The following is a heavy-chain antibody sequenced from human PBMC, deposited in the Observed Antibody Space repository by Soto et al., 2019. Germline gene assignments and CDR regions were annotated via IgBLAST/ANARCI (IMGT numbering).Heavy chain of an antibody. CDR2: INPSGGST. J-gene: IGHJ6*02. CDR3: ATHGGAKNDFWSGYYYYYGMDV. Sequence: ASVKVSCKASGYTFTSYYMHWVRQAPGQGLEWMGIINPSGGSTSYAQKFQGRVTMTRDTSTSTVYMELSSLRSEDTAVYYCATHGGAKNDFWSGYYYYYGMDVWGQGTTVTVSS. D-gene: IGHD3-3*01. V-gene: IGHV1-46*03. CDR1: GYTFTSYY.